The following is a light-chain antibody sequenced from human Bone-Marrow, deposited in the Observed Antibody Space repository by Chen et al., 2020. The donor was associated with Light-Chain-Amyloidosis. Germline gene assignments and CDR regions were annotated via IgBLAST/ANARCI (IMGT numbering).Light chain of an antibody. V-gene: IGLV3-25*03. Sequence: SYELTQPPSVSVSPGQTARIPCSGDDLPTKYAYWYQQKPGHAPVLVIHRDTERPSGISERFSGSSSGTTATLTISGVQAEDEADYHCQSADSSGTYEVIFGGGTKLTV. CDR3: QSADSSGTYEVI. CDR1: DLPTKY. J-gene: IGLJ2*01. CDR2: RDT.